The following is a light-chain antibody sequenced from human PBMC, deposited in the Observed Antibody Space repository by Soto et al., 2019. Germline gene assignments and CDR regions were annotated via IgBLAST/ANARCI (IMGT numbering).Light chain of an antibody. V-gene: IGKV4-1*01. J-gene: IGKJ3*01. CDR3: KKYYPPPGT. Sequence: DIVMTQSPDSLAVSLGERATINCKSSQTILYNSNNKNYLAWYQRKPGQPPKLLIYWASTRESGVPDRFSGRESETYFPPTISSLRAKDVAVYYCKKYYPPPGTFGPGPKGNIK. CDR1: QTILYNSNNKNY. CDR2: WAS.